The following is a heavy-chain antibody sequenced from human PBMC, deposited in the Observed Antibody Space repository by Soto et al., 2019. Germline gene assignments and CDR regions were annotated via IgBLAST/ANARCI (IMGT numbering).Heavy chain of an antibody. V-gene: IGHV3-30-3*01. CDR2: ISYDGSNK. CDR3: ARDDSSGYYPDY. D-gene: IGHD3-22*01. CDR1: GFTFSSYA. Sequence: LRLSCAASGFTFSSYAMHWVRQAPGKGLEWVAVISYDGSNKYYADSVKGRFTISRDNSKNTLYLQMNSLRAEDTAVYYCARDDSSGYYPDYWGQGTLVTVSS. J-gene: IGHJ4*02.